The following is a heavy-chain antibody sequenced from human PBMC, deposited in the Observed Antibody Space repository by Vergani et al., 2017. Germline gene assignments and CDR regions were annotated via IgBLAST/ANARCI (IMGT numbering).Heavy chain of an antibody. D-gene: IGHD3-10*01. V-gene: IGHV4-39*07. CDR2: IYYSGST. CDR3: ARDRFSMVRGVTVRAFDI. J-gene: IGHJ3*02. CDR1: GGSISSSSYY. Sequence: QLQLQESGPGLVKPSETLSLTCTVSGGSISSSSYYWGWIRQPPGKGLEWIGSIYYSGSTYYNPSLKSRVTISVDKSKNQFSLKLSSVTAADTAVYYCARDRFSMVRGVTVRAFDIWGQGTTVTVSS.